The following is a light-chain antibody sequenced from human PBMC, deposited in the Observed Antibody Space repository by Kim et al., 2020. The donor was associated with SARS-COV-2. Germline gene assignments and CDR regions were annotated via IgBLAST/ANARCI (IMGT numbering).Light chain of an antibody. CDR1: NSDIGSNT. CDR3: AAWDDSLNGWV. J-gene: IGLJ3*02. Sequence: ELTQSPSTSGTPGQRVTISCSGSNSDIGSNTVNWYQQLPGTAPKLLVYTNNQRPSGVPDRFSGSKSGTSASLAISGLQSEDEADYYCAAWDDSLNGWVFGGGTQLPS. CDR2: TNN. V-gene: IGLV1-44*01.